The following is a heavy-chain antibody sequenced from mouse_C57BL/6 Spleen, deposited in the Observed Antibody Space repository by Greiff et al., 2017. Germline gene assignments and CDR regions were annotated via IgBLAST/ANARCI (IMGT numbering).Heavy chain of an antibody. CDR1: GFNIKDYY. V-gene: IGHV14-2*01. CDR3: ARKFITTVVATDYFDY. Sequence: VQLQQSGAELVKPGASVKLSCTASGFNIKDYYMHWVKQRTEQGLEWIGRIDPEDGETKYAPKFQGKATITADTSSSTAYMELRSLTSEDSAVYYCARKFITTVVATDYFDYWGQGTTLTVSS. D-gene: IGHD1-1*01. CDR2: IDPEDGET. J-gene: IGHJ2*01.